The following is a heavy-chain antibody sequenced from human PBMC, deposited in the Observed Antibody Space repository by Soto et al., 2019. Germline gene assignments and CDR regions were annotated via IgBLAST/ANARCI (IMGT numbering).Heavy chain of an antibody. CDR2: ISGSGDST. V-gene: IGHV3-23*01. CDR1: GFTFSSYA. Sequence: EVQLLESGGGLVQPGGSLRLSCAASGFTFSSYAMRWVRQAPGKGLEWVSAISGSGDSTYYADSVKGRFTISRDNSKNTQYLQMNSLRAEDTAVYYCAKRTVGWYFDLWGRGTLVTVSS. CDR3: AKRTVGWYFDL. D-gene: IGHD4-17*01. J-gene: IGHJ2*01.